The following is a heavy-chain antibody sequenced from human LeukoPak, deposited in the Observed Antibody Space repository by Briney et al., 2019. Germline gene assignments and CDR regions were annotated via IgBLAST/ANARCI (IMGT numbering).Heavy chain of an antibody. CDR1: GGSFSGYY. V-gene: IGHV4-34*01. CDR3: ARGRWFGELLWGFFDY. D-gene: IGHD3-10*01. J-gene: IGHJ4*02. Sequence: PSETLSLTCAVYGGSFSGYYWSWIRRPPGKGLEWMGEINHSGSTNYNPSLKSRVTISVDTSKNQFSLKLSSVTAADTAVYYCARGRWFGELLWGFFDYWGQGTLVTVSS. CDR2: INHSGST.